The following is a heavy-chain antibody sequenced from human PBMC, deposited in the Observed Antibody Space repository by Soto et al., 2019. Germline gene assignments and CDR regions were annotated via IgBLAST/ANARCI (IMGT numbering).Heavy chain of an antibody. CDR2: NYPGDSDT. CDR1: GYSFTSYW. V-gene: IGHV5-51*01. D-gene: IGHD6-6*01. CDR3: GGFSYSCSSYYYYGMDV. Sequence: PGESLKISCKSSGYSFTSYWIGWVRPMPGKGLEWMGINYPGDSDTRQSTSFQGQVTISADKPHKTAYLQWSSLKAPDTAMYYFGGFSYSCSSYYYYGMDVWGQGTTVTVSS. J-gene: IGHJ6*02.